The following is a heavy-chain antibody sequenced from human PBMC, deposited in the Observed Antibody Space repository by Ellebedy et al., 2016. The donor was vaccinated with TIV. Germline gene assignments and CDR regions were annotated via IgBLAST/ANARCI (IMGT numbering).Heavy chain of an antibody. CDR1: GYTFTSYY. CDR3: ARDGTRDFYYGMDV. Sequence: AASVKVSCKASGYTFTSYYMHWVRQAPGQRLEWMGWINAGNGDTKYSQKFQGRVTITRETSASTVYMELSSLRFEDTAVYYCARDGTRDFYYGMDVWGQGTTVTVSS. V-gene: IGHV1-3*01. D-gene: IGHD1-1*01. J-gene: IGHJ6*02. CDR2: INAGNGDT.